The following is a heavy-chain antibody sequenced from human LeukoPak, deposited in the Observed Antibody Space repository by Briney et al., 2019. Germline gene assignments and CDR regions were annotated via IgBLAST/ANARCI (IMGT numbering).Heavy chain of an antibody. V-gene: IGHV3-30*04. CDR2: ISYDGSNK. J-gene: IGHJ3*02. CDR3: AGTGYSSSWFWRDDAFDI. D-gene: IGHD6-13*01. Sequence: GGSLRLSCAASGFTFSSYAMHWVRQAPGKGLEWVAVISYDGSNKYYADSVKGRFTISRDNSKNTLYLQMNSLRAEDTAVYYCAGTGYSSSWFWRDDAFDIWGQGTMVTVSS. CDR1: GFTFSSYA.